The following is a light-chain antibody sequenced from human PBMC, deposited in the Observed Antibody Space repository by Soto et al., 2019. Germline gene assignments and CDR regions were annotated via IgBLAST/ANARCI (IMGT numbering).Light chain of an antibody. V-gene: IGLV2-14*03. CDR3: SSYTSSFKLAV. Sequence: QSALTQPASVSGSPGQSITIFCTGTSSDVGGYNYVSWYQQHPGSAPKLMIYDVSSRPSGVSNRSSGSKSGNTASLTISGLQAEDEADYYCSSYTSSFKLAVFGSGTKVTVL. J-gene: IGLJ1*01. CDR1: SSDVGGYNY. CDR2: DVS.